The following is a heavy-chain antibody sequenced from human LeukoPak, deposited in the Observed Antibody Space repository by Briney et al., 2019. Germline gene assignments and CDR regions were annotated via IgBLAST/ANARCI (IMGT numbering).Heavy chain of an antibody. CDR3: AREGGPYRPLDY. CDR1: GGSITHTNY. Sequence: SGSLSLTCGVSGGSITHTNYWTWVRQPPGKGLEWIGEVNLQGSTNYNPSLMGRVAISVDKAENHVSLQLTSVTAADPAVYYCAREGGPYRPLDYSGQGTLVTVSS. J-gene: IGHJ4*02. CDR2: VNLQGST. V-gene: IGHV4-4*02.